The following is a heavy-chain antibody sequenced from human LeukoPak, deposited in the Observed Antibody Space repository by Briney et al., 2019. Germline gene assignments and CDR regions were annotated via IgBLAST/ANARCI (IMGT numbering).Heavy chain of an antibody. V-gene: IGHV4-39*01. CDR3: ARHTINYDILTGYYPYYFDY. D-gene: IGHD3-9*01. J-gene: IGHJ4*02. CDR1: GGSISSGGYY. Sequence: SQTLSLTCTVSGGSISSGGYYWGWIRQPPGKGLEWIGSIYCSGSTYYNPSLKSRVTISVDTSKNQFSLKLSSVTAADTAVYYCARHTINYDILTGYYPYYFDYWGQGTLVTVSS. CDR2: IYCSGST.